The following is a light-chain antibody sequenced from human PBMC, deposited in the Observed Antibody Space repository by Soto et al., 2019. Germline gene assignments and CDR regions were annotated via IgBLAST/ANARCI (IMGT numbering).Light chain of an antibody. CDR1: QSISIY. J-gene: IGKJ1*01. CDR3: QQSYSHGRT. V-gene: IGKV1-39*01. CDR2: AAS. Sequence: CAAGGEGGTMRWPASQSISIYLNWYQQRPGKAPKLLIYAASSLQSWVPSRGSGSGSGTDFTLTISTLQPDDVATYYCQQSYSHGRTFGQGTRVEIK.